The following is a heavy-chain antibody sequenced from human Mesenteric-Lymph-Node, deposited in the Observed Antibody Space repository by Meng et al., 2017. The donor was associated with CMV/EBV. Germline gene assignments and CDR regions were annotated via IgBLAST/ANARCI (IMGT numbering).Heavy chain of an antibody. CDR2: INRRGST. CDR1: GGSFRRYC. D-gene: IGHD5-18*01. V-gene: IGHV4-34*01. J-gene: IGHJ4*02. CDR3: ARSSGAAMVTSDY. Sequence: CAVYGGSFRRYCWPWTRRAPGEGLEWIGDINRRGSTTYNPSFKGRVTMSVVTSKKQISLKMTSVTAADTASYYCARSSGAAMVTSDYWGQGTLVTVSS.